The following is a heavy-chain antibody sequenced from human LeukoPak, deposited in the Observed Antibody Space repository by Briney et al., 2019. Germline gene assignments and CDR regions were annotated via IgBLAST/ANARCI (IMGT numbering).Heavy chain of an antibody. V-gene: IGHV1-69*05. CDR1: GGTFSSYA. CDR2: IIPIFGTA. CDR3: ARGLNYYYYMDV. J-gene: IGHJ6*03. Sequence: ASVKVSCKASGGTFSSYAISWVRQAPGQGLEWMGGIIPIFGTAKYAQKFQGRVTITRDTSASTAYMELSSLRSEDMAVYYCARGLNYYYYMDVWGKGTTVTVSS.